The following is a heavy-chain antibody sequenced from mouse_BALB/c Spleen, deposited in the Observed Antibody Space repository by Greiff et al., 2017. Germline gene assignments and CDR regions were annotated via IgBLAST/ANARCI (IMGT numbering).Heavy chain of an antibody. Sequence: VQLKESGAELVKPGASVKLSCTASGFNIKDTYMHWVKQRPEQGLEWIGRIDPANGNTKYDPKFQGKATITADTSSNTAYLQLSSLTSEDTAVYYCARGGTEAMDYWGQGTSVTVSS. J-gene: IGHJ4*01. CDR3: ARGGTEAMDY. CDR1: GFNIKDTY. D-gene: IGHD3-3*01. CDR2: IDPANGNT. V-gene: IGHV14-3*02.